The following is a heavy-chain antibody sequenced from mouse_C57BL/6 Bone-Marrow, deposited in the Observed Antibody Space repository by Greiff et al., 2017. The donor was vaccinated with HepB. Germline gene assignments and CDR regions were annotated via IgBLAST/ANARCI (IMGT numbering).Heavy chain of an antibody. J-gene: IGHJ1*03. CDR2: IRLKSDNYAT. CDR1: GFTFSNYW. CDR3: TGLTTVVPDWYFDV. V-gene: IGHV6-3*01. D-gene: IGHD1-1*01. Sequence: EVKLMESGGGLVQPGGSMKLSCVASGFTFSNYWMNWVRQSPEKGLEWVAQIRLKSDNYATHYAESVKGRFTISRDDSKSSVYLQMNNLRAEDTGIYYCTGLTTVVPDWYFDVWGTGTTVTVSS.